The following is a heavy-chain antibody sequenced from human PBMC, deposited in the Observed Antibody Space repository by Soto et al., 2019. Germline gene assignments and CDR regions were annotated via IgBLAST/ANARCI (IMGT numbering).Heavy chain of an antibody. J-gene: IGHJ6*02. CDR2: IYYSGST. CDR1: GGSISSSSYY. D-gene: IGHD5-12*01. Sequence: KPSETLSLTCTVSGGSISSSSYYWGWIRQPPGKGLEWIGSIYYSGSTYYNPSLKSRVTISVDTSKNQFSLKLSSVTAADTAVYYCAKDWPLEMATISDPGASDYYGMDVWGQGTTVTVS. V-gene: IGHV4-39*02. CDR3: AKDWPLEMATISDPGASDYYGMDV.